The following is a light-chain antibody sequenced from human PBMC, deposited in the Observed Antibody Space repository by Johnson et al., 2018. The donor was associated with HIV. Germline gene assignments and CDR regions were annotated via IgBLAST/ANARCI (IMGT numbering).Light chain of an antibody. J-gene: IGLJ1*01. V-gene: IGLV1-51*02. CDR2: EDN. Sequence: QAVLTQPPSVSAAPGQKVTISCSGSSSNIGNNYVSWYQQLPGAAPRLLIYEDNKRPSGIPDRFSGSKSGASATLGITGLQTGDEAAYDCGGGDASLSPHFVLGTGTTVIVL. CDR1: SSNIGNNY. CDR3: GGGDASLSPHFV.